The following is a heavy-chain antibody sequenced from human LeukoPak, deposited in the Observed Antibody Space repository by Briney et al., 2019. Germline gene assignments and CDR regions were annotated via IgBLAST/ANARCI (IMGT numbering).Heavy chain of an antibody. CDR2: ISSSGSTI. Sequence: GGSLRLSCAASGFTFSDYYMSWIRQAPGKGLEWVSYISSSGSTIYYADSVKGRFTISRDNAKNSLYLQMNSLRAEDTAVYYCARVPDSSGWTTFDCWGQGTLVTVSS. CDR1: GFTFSDYY. D-gene: IGHD6-19*01. V-gene: IGHV3-11*01. CDR3: ARVPDSSGWTTFDC. J-gene: IGHJ4*02.